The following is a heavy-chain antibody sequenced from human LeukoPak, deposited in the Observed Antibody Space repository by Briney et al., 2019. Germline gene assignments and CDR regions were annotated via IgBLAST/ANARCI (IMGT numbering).Heavy chain of an antibody. D-gene: IGHD5-24*01. CDR1: GGSISSYY. Sequence: SETLSLTCTVSGGSISSYYWSWIRQPPGKGLEWIGYIYYSGSTNYNPSLKSRVTISVDTSKNQFSLKLSSVTAADTAVYYCARLQGSDGYNFEYWGQGTLVTVSS. V-gene: IGHV4-59*12. J-gene: IGHJ4*02. CDR3: ARLQGSDGYNFEY. CDR2: IYYSGST.